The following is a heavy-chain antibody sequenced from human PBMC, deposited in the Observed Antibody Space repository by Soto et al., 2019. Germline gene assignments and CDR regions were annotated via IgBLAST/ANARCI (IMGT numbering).Heavy chain of an antibody. V-gene: IGHV3-23*01. Sequence: EVQLLESVGGLVQPGGSLRLSCTASGFTFSDHAMTWVRQAPGKGLEWLSGISGGGSGAYYADSVKGRFTVSRANSNNTLFLQMDSLRVEDTAVYYCAIDLWWYTHWGQGTLVTVSS. J-gene: IGHJ4*02. CDR2: ISGGGSGA. CDR1: GFTFSDHA. D-gene: IGHD2-15*01. CDR3: AIDLWWYTH.